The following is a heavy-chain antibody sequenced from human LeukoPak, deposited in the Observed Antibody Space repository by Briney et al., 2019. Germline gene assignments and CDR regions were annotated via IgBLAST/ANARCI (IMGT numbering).Heavy chain of an antibody. D-gene: IGHD3-16*01. CDR3: AKDQGGPSWFDP. CDR1: GFTFCSYG. V-gene: IGHV3-33*06. J-gene: IGHJ5*02. CDR2: IWYDGSNK. Sequence: GGSLRLSCAASGFTFCSYGMHWVRQAPGRGLEWVALIWYDGSNKDYADSVKGRFTISRDNSKNTLYLQMNSLRAEDTAVYYCAKDQGGPSWFDPWGQGTLVTVSS.